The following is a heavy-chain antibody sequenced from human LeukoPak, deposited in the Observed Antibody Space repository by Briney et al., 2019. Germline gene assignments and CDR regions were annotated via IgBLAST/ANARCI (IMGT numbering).Heavy chain of an antibody. Sequence: SETLSLTCTVSGGSITNYYWSWIGQPPEKGLEGIGYIYFSGSSNYNPSLKSRVSMSVDTSKNQFSLKLSSVTAADTAVYYCARHVRSGYNLLDYWGQGTLVTVSS. CDR1: GGSITNYY. V-gene: IGHV4-59*08. CDR3: ARHVRSGYNLLDY. D-gene: IGHD5-24*01. CDR2: IYFSGSS. J-gene: IGHJ4*02.